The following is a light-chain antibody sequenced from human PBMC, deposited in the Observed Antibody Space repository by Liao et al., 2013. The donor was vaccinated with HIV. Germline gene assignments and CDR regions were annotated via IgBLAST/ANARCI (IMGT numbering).Light chain of an antibody. CDR1: KLGNRY. V-gene: IGLV3-1*01. CDR2: FDS. CDR3: QVWHSYFNIV. J-gene: IGLJ3*02. Sequence: SYELTQAPSVSVSPGQTASITCSGDKLGNRYTCWYQQKPGQAPVMVMSFDSDRPSGIPERFSGSNSGNTATLTISRVEAGDEADYYCQVWHSYFNIVFGGGTRLAVL.